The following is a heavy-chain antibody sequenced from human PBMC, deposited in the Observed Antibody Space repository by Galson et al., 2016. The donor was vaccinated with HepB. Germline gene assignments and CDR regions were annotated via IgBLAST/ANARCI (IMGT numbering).Heavy chain of an antibody. Sequence: SVKVSCKASGYTFTNYDFNWVRQAPGQGLEWLGWMTPNSGNTGYAQKFQGRLSLTRDISTSTAYMELSSLTPDDTAVYYCARNRPFTGDFDYWAREPWSPSP. CDR2: MTPNSGNT. V-gene: IGHV1-8*02. CDR3: ARNRPFTGDFDY. D-gene: IGHD7-27*01. CDR1: GYTFTNYD. J-gene: IGHJ4*02.